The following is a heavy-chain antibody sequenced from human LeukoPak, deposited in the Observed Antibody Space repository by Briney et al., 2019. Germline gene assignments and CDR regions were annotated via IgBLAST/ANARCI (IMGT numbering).Heavy chain of an antibody. J-gene: IGHJ4*02. CDR2: IGSTTSYI. CDR1: GFSFSSYI. CDR3: AKVAKYYYGSESYYFFEQ. Sequence: GGSLRLSCAASGFSFSSYIMNWVRQAPGKGLEWVSSIGSTTSYIDSVRGRFTISRDNAKNSLYLQMNSLRVEDTAIYYCAKVAKYYYGSESYYFFEQWGQGTPVTASS. V-gene: IGHV3-21*01. D-gene: IGHD3-10*01.